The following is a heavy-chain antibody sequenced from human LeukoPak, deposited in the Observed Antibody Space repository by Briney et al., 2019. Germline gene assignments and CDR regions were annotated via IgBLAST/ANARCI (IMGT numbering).Heavy chain of an antibody. J-gene: IGHJ6*03. V-gene: IGHV1-2*02. D-gene: IGHD4-11*01. CDR1: GYTFTDYY. Sequence: ASVKVSCKASGYTFTDYYMHWVRQAPGQGLEWMGWINPNSGGAYYARKFQGRVTMTRDTSISTAYMELSRLRSDDTAVYYCARGGLQYPSYYYYYYMDVWGKGTTVTVSS. CDR3: ARGGLQYPSYYYYYYMDV. CDR2: INPNSGGA.